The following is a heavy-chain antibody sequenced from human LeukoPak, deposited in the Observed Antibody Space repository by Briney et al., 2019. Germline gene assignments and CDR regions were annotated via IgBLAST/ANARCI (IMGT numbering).Heavy chain of an antibody. J-gene: IGHJ4*02. CDR1: GFTFSSYA. D-gene: IGHD3-3*01. V-gene: IGHV3-23*01. CDR3: ARDAPYTIFGVVTDPDYFDY. Sequence: GGSLRLSCAASGFTFSSYAMSWVRQAPGKGLEWVSGISVSGGSTYYADSVKGRFTISRDNSKNTLYLQMNSLRAEDTAVYYCARDAPYTIFGVVTDPDYFDYWGQGTLVTVSS. CDR2: ISVSGGST.